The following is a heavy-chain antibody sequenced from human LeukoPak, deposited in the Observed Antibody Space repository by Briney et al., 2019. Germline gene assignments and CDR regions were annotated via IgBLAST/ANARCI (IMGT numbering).Heavy chain of an antibody. Sequence: GSLRLSCAASGFTFSNYGLNWVRQPPGKGLEWIGSISYSGSTYYNPSLQSRVTIYVDPPKNQFSLKLSSVTAADTAVYYCARLGIDYDILTGYIPDAFDIWGQGTMVTVSS. V-gene: IGHV4-38-2*01. D-gene: IGHD3-9*01. CDR1: GFTFSNYG. CDR2: ISYSGST. CDR3: ARLGIDYDILTGYIPDAFDI. J-gene: IGHJ3*02.